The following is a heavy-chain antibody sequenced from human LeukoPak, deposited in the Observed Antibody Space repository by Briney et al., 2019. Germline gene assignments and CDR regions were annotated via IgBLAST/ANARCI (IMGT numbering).Heavy chain of an antibody. CDR1: GYTFTNYG. V-gene: IGHV1-18*01. J-gene: IGHJ4*02. D-gene: IGHD3-22*01. Sequence: ASVKVSCKASGYTFTNYGISWVRQAPGQGLEWMGWISAYNGNTNYAQKLQDRVTMTTDTSTSTAYMELRSLRSDDTAVYYCARDRIGLLRMIADYWGQGTLVTVSS. CDR3: ARDRIGLLRMIADY. CDR2: ISAYNGNT.